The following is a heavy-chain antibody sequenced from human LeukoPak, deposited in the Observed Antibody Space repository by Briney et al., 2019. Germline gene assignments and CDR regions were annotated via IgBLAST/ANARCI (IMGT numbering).Heavy chain of an antibody. CDR2: ITGNGDYT. Sequence: GGSLRLSCAASRFTFSNYAMSWVRQAPGKGLEWVSAITGNGDYTDYADSVKGRFTISRDNSKNTAYLQMNSLRSEDTAVYYCASLGYCSGGSCYPHDYWGQGTLVTVSS. CDR3: ASLGYCSGGSCYPHDY. D-gene: IGHD2-15*01. J-gene: IGHJ4*02. V-gene: IGHV3-23*01. CDR1: RFTFSNYA.